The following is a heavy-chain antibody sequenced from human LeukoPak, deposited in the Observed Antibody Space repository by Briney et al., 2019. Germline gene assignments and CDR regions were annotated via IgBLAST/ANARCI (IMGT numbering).Heavy chain of an antibody. CDR1: GFTLSSYS. Sequence: PGGSLRLSCAASGFTLSSYSMNWVRQAPGKGLEWVSSISSSSTYIYYADSVKGRFTISRDNAKNSLYLQMNSLRAEDTAVYYCASLYSSSAYYYMDVWGKGTTVTVSS. CDR2: ISSSSTYI. CDR3: ASLYSSSAYYYMDV. V-gene: IGHV3-21*01. D-gene: IGHD6-6*01. J-gene: IGHJ6*03.